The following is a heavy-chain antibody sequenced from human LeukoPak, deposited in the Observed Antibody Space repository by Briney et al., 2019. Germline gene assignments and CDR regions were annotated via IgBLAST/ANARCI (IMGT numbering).Heavy chain of an antibody. CDR2: TYYSGST. Sequence: PSETLSLTCTVSDGSISSHYWNWIRQTPGKGLEWIGYTYYSGSTNYNPSLKSRVTISVDTSKNQFSLKLSSVTAADTAMYYCARDQCRGGDCSGFDCWGQGTLVTVSS. CDR3: ARDQCRGGDCSGFDC. D-gene: IGHD2-21*02. V-gene: IGHV4-59*11. CDR1: DGSISSHY. J-gene: IGHJ4*02.